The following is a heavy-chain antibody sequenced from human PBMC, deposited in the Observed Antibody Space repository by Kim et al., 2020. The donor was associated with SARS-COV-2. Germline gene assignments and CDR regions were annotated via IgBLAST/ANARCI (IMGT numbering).Heavy chain of an antibody. V-gene: IGHV3-9*01. CDR3: AKEMGESIAVGGGGLDY. J-gene: IGHJ4*02. Sequence: VKSRSTISRDNAKNSLYLQMNSLRAEEAALYYCAKEMGESIAVGGGGLDYWGQGTLVTVSS. D-gene: IGHD6-19*01.